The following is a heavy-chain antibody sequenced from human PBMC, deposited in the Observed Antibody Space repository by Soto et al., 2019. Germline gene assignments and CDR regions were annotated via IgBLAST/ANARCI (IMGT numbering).Heavy chain of an antibody. J-gene: IGHJ6*02. Sequence: GGSLRLSCAASGFTFSSYAMSWVRQAPGKGLEWVSAISGSGGSTYYADSVKGRFTISRDNSKNTLYLQMNSLRAEDTAVYYCAKGEYSSSWYKTYYYYYGMDVWGQGTTVTVSS. CDR1: GFTFSSYA. CDR3: AKGEYSSSWYKTYYYYYGMDV. CDR2: ISGSGGST. V-gene: IGHV3-23*01. D-gene: IGHD6-13*01.